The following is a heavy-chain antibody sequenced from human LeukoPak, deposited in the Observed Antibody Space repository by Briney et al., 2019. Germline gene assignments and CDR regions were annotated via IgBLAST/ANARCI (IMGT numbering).Heavy chain of an antibody. Sequence: GGSLRLSCAASGFTFSSNWMHWVRQAPGKGLEWVSVIYSGGSTYYADSVKGRFTISRDNSKNTLYLQMNSLRAEDTAVYYCARTYCSSTSCYNKYWGQGTLVTVSS. J-gene: IGHJ4*02. D-gene: IGHD2-2*02. CDR3: ARTYCSSTSCYNKY. V-gene: IGHV3-53*01. CDR1: GFTFSSNW. CDR2: IYSGGST.